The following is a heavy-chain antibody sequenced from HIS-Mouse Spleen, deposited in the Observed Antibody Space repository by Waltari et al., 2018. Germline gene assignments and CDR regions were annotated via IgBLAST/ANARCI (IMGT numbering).Heavy chain of an antibody. CDR2: IYYSGDT. CDR1: GGSISSSSYY. J-gene: IGHJ2*01. Sequence: QLQLQESGPGLVKPSETLSLTCTVSGGSISSSSYYWGWIHQPPGKGREWIGSIYYSGDTYYNPSLKSRVTISVDTSKNQFSLKLSSVTAADTAVYYCAREIPYSSSWYDWYFDLWGRGTLVTVSS. CDR3: AREIPYSSSWYDWYFDL. V-gene: IGHV4-39*07. D-gene: IGHD6-13*01.